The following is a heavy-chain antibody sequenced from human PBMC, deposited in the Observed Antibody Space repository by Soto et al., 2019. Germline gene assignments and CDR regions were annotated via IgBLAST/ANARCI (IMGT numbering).Heavy chain of an antibody. J-gene: IGHJ6*02. D-gene: IGHD3-3*01. V-gene: IGHV3-23*01. CDR2: ISGSDGST. CDR3: AKLDFWNSYYAPDV. CDR1: GFTFSSYA. Sequence: PGASLRLSCAASGFTFSSYAMSWVCQAPGKGLEWFSRISGSDGSTYYADSVKGRFSISRDKSKNTLYLQMNSLRAEDTAIYYCAKLDFWNSYYAPDVWGQGTTVTVSS.